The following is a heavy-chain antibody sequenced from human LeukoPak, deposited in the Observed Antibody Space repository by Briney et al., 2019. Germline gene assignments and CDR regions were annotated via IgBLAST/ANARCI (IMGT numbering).Heavy chain of an antibody. CDR3: AIFGDKYGSGSYGDS. V-gene: IGHV5-51*01. CDR1: GYTFSNYW. D-gene: IGHD3-10*01. Sequence: GESLKISCKGFGYTFSNYWIGWVRQMPGKGLEWMGIIYPDDSDTRYSPSFQGQVTISADKSIATAFLQWSSLKASDTAMYYCAIFGDKYGSGSYGDSWGQGTLVTVSS. J-gene: IGHJ5*01. CDR2: IYPDDSDT.